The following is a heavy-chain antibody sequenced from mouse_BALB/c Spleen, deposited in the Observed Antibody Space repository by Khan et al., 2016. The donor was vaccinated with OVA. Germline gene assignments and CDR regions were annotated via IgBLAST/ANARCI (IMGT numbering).Heavy chain of an antibody. CDR1: GFTFSNYG. CDR3: AGVYWFAY. CDR2: ISSGDTT. J-gene: IGHJ3*01. V-gene: IGHV5-6-5*01. Sequence: EVNVVESGGGLVKPGGSLKLSCAASGFTFSNYGVSWVRQTPEKRLEWVASISSGDTTYYPASVKGRFPISSDNDRYILYLRMSSLRSEDTTMDYWAGVYWFAYWGQGTLVTVSA.